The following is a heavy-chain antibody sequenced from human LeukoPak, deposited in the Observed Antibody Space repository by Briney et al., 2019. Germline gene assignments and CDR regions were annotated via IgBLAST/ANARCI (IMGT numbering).Heavy chain of an antibody. V-gene: IGHV3-23*01. CDR2: ISGSGINT. D-gene: IGHD1-26*01. J-gene: IGHJ4*02. CDR1: GFSFSNND. Sequence: GSLRLSCVAPGFSFSNNDMTWVRQAPGKGLEWLSGISGSGINTYYADSVKGRFTISRDNSKNMVYPQMNSLRAEDTATYFCAKNSGIWDYWGQGVLVTVSS. CDR3: AKNSGIWDY.